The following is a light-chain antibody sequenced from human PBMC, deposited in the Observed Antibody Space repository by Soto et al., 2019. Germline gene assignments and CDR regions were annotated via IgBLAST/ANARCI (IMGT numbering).Light chain of an antibody. CDR3: QTWGTGIHVV. CDR1: SGHRSYA. CDR2: LNSDGSH. Sequence: VLTQSPSASASLGASVKLTCTLSSGHRSYAIAWHQQQPEKGPRFLMKLNSDGSHRKGDGIPDRFSGSSSGAERYLTISSLQSEDEADYYCQTWGTGIHVVFGGGTKLTVL. J-gene: IGLJ2*01. V-gene: IGLV4-69*01.